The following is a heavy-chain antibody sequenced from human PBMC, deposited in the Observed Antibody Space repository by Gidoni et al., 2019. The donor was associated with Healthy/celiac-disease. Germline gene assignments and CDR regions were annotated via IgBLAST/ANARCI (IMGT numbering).Heavy chain of an antibody. V-gene: IGHV4-30-2*01. Sequence: QLQLQESGSGLVKPSQTLSLTCAVPGGPISSGGYSWSWIRQPPGKGLEWMGYIYHGGSTYYNPSLKSRVTISVDRSKNQFSLKLSSVPAADTAVYYCARSEGTSWIDYWGQGTLVTVSS. D-gene: IGHD2-2*01. CDR1: GGPISSGGYS. J-gene: IGHJ4*02. CDR3: ARSEGTSWIDY. CDR2: IYHGGST.